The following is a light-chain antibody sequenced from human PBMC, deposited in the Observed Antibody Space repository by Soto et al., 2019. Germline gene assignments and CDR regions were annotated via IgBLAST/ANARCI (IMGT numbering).Light chain of an antibody. CDR2: AAS. CDR3: QQSYVTPYT. V-gene: IGKV1-39*01. Sequence: DLQMTQSPSSLSASVGDKVTINCRASESISIHLHWYQHKPGKAPKLLIYAASNLHGGVPSRFRGSGSGTVFALTIDSLQPEDFATYYCQQSYVTPYTFGQGTKVEIK. CDR1: ESISIH. J-gene: IGKJ2*01.